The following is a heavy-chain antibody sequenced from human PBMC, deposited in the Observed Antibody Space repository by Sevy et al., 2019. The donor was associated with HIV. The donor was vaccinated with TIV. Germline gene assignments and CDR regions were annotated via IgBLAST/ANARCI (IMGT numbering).Heavy chain of an antibody. CDR2: IYPDGSRQ. V-gene: IGHV3-30*07. J-gene: IGHJ4*02. CDR1: GFTFSTHT. D-gene: IGHD6-13*01. CDR3: ARALSGGSWYSGF. Sequence: GGSLRLSCLGSGFTFSTHTMQWVRQAPGKGLEWVALIYPDGSRQIYTDSLKGRFTVYRDNSKNTLFLQMNDLRPEDTAAYFCARALSGGSWYSGFWGQGSQVTVSS.